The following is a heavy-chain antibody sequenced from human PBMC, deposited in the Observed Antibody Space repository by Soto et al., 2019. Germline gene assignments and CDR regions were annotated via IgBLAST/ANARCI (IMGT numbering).Heavy chain of an antibody. D-gene: IGHD1-26*01. CDR2: ISDTGRTI. V-gene: IGHV3-11*01. CDR1: GVDFRGSY. Sequence: GGSLRLSCVGSGVDFRGSYMNWIRQAPGKGLEWISYISDTGRTIHYADSVKGRFVISRDNSKDSLYLQMNDLRADDTAVYYCAGFKEGNIVGLHWLDPWGQGTRVTVSS. CDR3: AGFKEGNIVGLHWLDP. J-gene: IGHJ5*02.